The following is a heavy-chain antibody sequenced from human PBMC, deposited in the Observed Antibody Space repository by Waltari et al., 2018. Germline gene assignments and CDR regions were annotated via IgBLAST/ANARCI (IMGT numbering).Heavy chain of an antibody. CDR2: ISAYNGNT. J-gene: IGHJ4*02. CDR3: ATLAGTERFDY. V-gene: IGHV1-18*01. D-gene: IGHD6-19*01. Sequence: QVQLVQSGAEVKKPGASVKVSCKASGYTFTSYGISWVRQAPGQGLEWMGWISAYNGNTNYAQKFQGRVTITADTSTDTAYMELSSLRSEDTAVYYCATLAGTERFDYWGQGTLVTVSS. CDR1: GYTFTSYG.